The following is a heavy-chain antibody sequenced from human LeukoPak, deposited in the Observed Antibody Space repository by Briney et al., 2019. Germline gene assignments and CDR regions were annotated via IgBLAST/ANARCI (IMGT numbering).Heavy chain of an antibody. Sequence: LTGGSLRLSCAASGFTFSSYEMNWVRQAPGKGLEWVSYISSSGSTIYYADSVKGRFTISRDNAKNSLYLQMNSLRAEDTAVYYCARDTSGWYYFDYWGQGTLVTVSS. CDR2: ISSSGSTI. CDR1: GFTFSSYE. D-gene: IGHD6-19*01. CDR3: ARDTSGWYYFDY. V-gene: IGHV3-48*03. J-gene: IGHJ4*02.